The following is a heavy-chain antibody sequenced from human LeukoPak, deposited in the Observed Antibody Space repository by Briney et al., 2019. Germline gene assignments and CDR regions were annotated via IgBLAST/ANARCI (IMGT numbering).Heavy chain of an antibody. D-gene: IGHD2-15*01. CDR1: GYTFTGYY. CDR2: INPNSGGT. Sequence: GASVKVSCKASGYTFTGYYMHWVRQAPGQGLEWMGWINPNSGGTNYAQKFQGRVTMTRDTSISTAYMELSRLRSDDTAVYYCAREGDGGYHDAFDIWGQGTMVTVSS. J-gene: IGHJ3*02. V-gene: IGHV1-2*02. CDR3: AREGDGGYHDAFDI.